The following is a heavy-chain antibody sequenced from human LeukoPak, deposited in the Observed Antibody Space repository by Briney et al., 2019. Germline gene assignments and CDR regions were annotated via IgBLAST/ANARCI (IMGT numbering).Heavy chain of an antibody. CDR3: ARVTSMRGVTTFGRYYYYMDV. CDR1: GFTFSSYE. D-gene: IGHD3-16*01. CDR2: ISSSGSTI. J-gene: IGHJ6*03. V-gene: IGHV3-48*03. Sequence: HSGGSLRLSCAASGFTFSSYEMNWVRQAPGKGLEWVSYISSSGSTIYYADSVKGRFTISRDNAKNSLYLQMNSLRAEDTAVYYCARVTSMRGVTTFGRYYYYMDVWGKGTTVTVSS.